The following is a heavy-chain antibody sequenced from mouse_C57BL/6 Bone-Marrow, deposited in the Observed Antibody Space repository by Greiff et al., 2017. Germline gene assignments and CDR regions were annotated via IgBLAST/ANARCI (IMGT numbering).Heavy chain of an antibody. CDR3: ARDRDYYGSSFYAMDY. J-gene: IGHJ4*01. CDR1: GYSITSGYY. Sequence: DVKLQESGPGLVKPSQSLSLTCSVTGYSITSGYYWNWIRQFPGNKLEWMGYISYDGSNNYNPSLKNRISITRDTSKNQFFLKLNSVTTEDTATYYCARDRDYYGSSFYAMDYWGQGTSVTVSS. CDR2: ISYDGSN. V-gene: IGHV3-6*01. D-gene: IGHD1-1*01.